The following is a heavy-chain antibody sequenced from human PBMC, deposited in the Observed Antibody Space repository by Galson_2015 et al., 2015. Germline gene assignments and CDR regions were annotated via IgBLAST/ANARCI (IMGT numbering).Heavy chain of an antibody. D-gene: IGHD1-7*01. CDR2: INSSGGSN. V-gene: IGHV1-46*04. J-gene: IGHJ5*02. CDR3: ARGGDGGTTFWFDP. CDR1: GYTFTSYY. Sequence: SVKVSCKASGYTFTSYYMHWVRQAPGQGLEWMGIINSSGGSNSYAQKLQGRVTLTRDTSTSTVYMVLSSMSSEDTAVYFCARGGDGGTTFWFDPWGQGTLVTVSS.